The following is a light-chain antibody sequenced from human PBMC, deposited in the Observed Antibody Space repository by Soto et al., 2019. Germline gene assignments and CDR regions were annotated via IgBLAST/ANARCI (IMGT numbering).Light chain of an antibody. CDR1: QGISSA. V-gene: IGKV1D-13*01. Sequence: AIQLTQSPSSLSASVGDRVTITCRASQGISSALAWYQQKPGKAPKLLIYDASSLERGVPSRFSGSGSGTDFTLTISSLQPEDFATYYCQQFNNYLLTFGPGTKVDIK. CDR3: QQFNNYLLT. J-gene: IGKJ3*01. CDR2: DAS.